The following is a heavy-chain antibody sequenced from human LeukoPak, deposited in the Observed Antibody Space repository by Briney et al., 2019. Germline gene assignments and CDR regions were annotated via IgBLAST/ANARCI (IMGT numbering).Heavy chain of an antibody. CDR2: IYSSGST. Sequence: KPAETLSLTCTVFGVSITTFSLSWIRQPAGRGLEWIGRIYSSGSTDYNPPLKSRVTMSVDTSKNQLSLKLSSVTAADTAIYYCARDFSSKNWFDPWGQGTLVTVSS. V-gene: IGHV4-4*07. D-gene: IGHD2/OR15-2a*01. CDR1: GVSITTFS. J-gene: IGHJ5*02. CDR3: ARDFSSKNWFDP.